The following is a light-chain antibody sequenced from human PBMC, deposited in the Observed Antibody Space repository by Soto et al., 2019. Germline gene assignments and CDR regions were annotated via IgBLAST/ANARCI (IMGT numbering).Light chain of an antibody. Sequence: EVVMRQSPATLSVSPGERATLSCRASQGIGDTLAWYQHKPGQTPRLLIYDTSTRATGVPTRFSGSRSGAEFTLTINSLQPEDFAVYYCQPYNNWPLTVGGGTKVAIK. J-gene: IGKJ4*01. CDR2: DTS. CDR3: QPYNNWPLT. V-gene: IGKV3-15*01. CDR1: QGIGDT.